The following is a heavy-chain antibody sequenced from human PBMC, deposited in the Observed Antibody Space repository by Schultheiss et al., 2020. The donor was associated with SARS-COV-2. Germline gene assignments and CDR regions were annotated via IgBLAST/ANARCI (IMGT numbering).Heavy chain of an antibody. V-gene: IGHV4-59*04. Sequence: SETLSLTCTVSGGSISSLYCSWIRQPPGKGLEWIGYIYYSGSTYYNPSLKSRVTMSVDTSKNQFSLKLSSVTAVDTAVYYCARSGSGDYAEDAFDIWGQGTMVTVSS. CDR1: GGSISSLY. D-gene: IGHD4-17*01. CDR2: IYYSGST. CDR3: ARSGSGDYAEDAFDI. J-gene: IGHJ3*02.